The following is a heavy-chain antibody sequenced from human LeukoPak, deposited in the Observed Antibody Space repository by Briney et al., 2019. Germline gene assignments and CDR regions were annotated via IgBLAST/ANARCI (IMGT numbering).Heavy chain of an antibody. D-gene: IGHD4-17*01. V-gene: IGHV1-69*13. J-gene: IGHJ4*02. Sequence: ASVKVSCKASGGTFSTDSISWVRQAPGQGPEWMGRIIPIFGPANYAEKFQGRVTITADESTSTAYMELSSLRSEDTAVYYCARDPGYGANDYWGQGTLVTVSS. CDR2: IIPIFGPA. CDR1: GGTFSTDS. CDR3: ARDPGYGANDY.